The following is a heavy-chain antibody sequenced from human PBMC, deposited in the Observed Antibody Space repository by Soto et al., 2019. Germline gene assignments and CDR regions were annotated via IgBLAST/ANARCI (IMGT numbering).Heavy chain of an antibody. D-gene: IGHD3-10*01. V-gene: IGHV1-46*01. CDR1: GYTFTSYY. CDR3: ASHYYGSGSYYNAFDI. Sequence: SVKVSCKASGYTFTSYYMHWVRQAPGQGLEWMGIINTSGGSTSYAQKFQGRVTMTRDTSTSTVYMELSSLRSEDTAVYYCASHYYGSGSYYNAFDIWGQGTMVTVS. CDR2: INTSGGST. J-gene: IGHJ3*02.